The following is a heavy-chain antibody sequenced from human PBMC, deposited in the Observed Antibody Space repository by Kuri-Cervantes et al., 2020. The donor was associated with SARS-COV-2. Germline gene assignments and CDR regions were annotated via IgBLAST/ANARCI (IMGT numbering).Heavy chain of an antibody. Sequence: GESLKISCAASGFTFSSYEMNWVRQAPGKGLEWVSVTYSGGNAYYADSVKGRFTISTDDSKNTLYLQMNSLRAEDTAVYYCAKTTMVQGVIISGWIDYWGQGTLVTVSS. CDR3: AKTTMVQGVIISGWIDY. D-gene: IGHD3-10*01. J-gene: IGHJ4*02. CDR2: TYSGGNA. CDR1: GFTFSSYE. V-gene: IGHV3-53*01.